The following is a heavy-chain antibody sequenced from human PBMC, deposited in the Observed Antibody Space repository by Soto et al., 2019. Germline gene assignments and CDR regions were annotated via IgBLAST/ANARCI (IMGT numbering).Heavy chain of an antibody. V-gene: IGHV4-39*01. D-gene: IGHD6-6*01. J-gene: IGHJ4*02. CDR3: ARGLSSPSAAGV. Sequence: QLQLQESGPGLVKPSETLSLTCAVSGGSVSSGGNYWGWIRQSPGKGLEWIGSVHDTGTTHYNPSLSVRVTISVDTSKNPFSLNVNSVTAADTAVYYCARGLSSPSAAGVWGQGTLVTVSS. CDR1: GGSVSSGGNY. CDR2: VHDTGTT.